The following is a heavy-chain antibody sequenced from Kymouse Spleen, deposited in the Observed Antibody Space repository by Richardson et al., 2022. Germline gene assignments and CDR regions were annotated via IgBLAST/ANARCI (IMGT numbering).Heavy chain of an antibody. V-gene: IGHV3-72*01. CDR2: TRNKANSYTT. J-gene: IGHJ5*02. D-gene: IGHD3-10*01. CDR1: GFTFSDHY. CDR3: ARVVLWFGELGGWFDP. Sequence: EVQLVESGGGLVQPGGSLRLSCAASGFTFSDHYMDWVRQAPGKGLEWVGRTRNKANSYTTEYAASVKGRFTISRDDSKNSLYLQMNSLKTEDTAVYYCARVVLWFGELGGWFDPWGQGTLVTVSS.